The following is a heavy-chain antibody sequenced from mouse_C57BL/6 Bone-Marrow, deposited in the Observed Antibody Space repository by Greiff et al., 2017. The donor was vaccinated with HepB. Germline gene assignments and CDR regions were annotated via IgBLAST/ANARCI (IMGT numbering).Heavy chain of an antibody. CDR3: ARHEDYYGSSYVGFAY. CDR2: FYPGSGSI. J-gene: IGHJ3*01. Sequence: QVHVKQSGAELVKPGASVKLSCKASGYTFTEYTIHWVKQRSGQGLEWIGWFYPGSGSIKYNEKFKDKATLTADKSSSTVYMELSRLTSEDSAVYFCARHEDYYGSSYVGFAYWGQGTLVTVSA. D-gene: IGHD1-1*01. CDR1: GYTFTEYT. V-gene: IGHV1-62-2*01.